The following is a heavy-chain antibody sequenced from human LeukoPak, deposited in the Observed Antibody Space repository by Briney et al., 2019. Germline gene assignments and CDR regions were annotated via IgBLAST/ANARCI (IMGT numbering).Heavy chain of an antibody. J-gene: IGHJ4*02. D-gene: IGHD2-8*01. CDR2: ISAYNGNT. CDR3: ARGLNIVLMGGFDY. V-gene: IGHV1-18*01. Sequence: ASVKVSCKASGYTFTSYGITWVRQAPGQGLEWTGWISAYNGNTNYAQKLQGRVTMTTDTSTSTAYMELRSLRSDDTAVYYCARGLNIVLMGGFDYWGQGTLVTVSS. CDR1: GYTFTSYG.